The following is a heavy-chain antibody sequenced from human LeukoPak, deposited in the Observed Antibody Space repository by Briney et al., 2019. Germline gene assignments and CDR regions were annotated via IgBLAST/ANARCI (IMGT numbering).Heavy chain of an antibody. J-gene: IGHJ5*02. V-gene: IGHV4-59*01. D-gene: IGHD6-13*01. Sequence: SETLSLTCSVSGGSISSYYWSWIRQPPGKGLEWIGYIYYSGSTNYNPSLKSRVTISVDTSKNQFSLKLSSVTAADTAVYYCARDKAAAGHNWFDPWGQGTLVTASS. CDR3: ARDKAAAGHNWFDP. CDR1: GGSISSYY. CDR2: IYYSGST.